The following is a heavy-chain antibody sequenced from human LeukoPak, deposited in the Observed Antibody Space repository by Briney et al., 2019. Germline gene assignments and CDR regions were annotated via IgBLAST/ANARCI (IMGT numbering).Heavy chain of an antibody. CDR2: ISSYGSTI. CDR1: GFTFSTYE. V-gene: IGHV3-48*03. Sequence: PGGSLRLSCAASGFTFSTYEMNWVRQAPGKGLEWVSYISSYGSTIYYADSVKGRFTLSRDNAKNSLYLQMNSLRAEDTAVYYCARGSYGPGRIIDYWGQGTLVTVSS. CDR3: ARGSYGPGRIIDY. D-gene: IGHD3-10*01. J-gene: IGHJ4*02.